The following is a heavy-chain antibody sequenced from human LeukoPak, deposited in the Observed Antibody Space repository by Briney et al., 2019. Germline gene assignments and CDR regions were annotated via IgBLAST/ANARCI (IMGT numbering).Heavy chain of an antibody. J-gene: IGHJ4*02. Sequence: GASVKISCKASGYTFTDYYMHWVQQAPGKGLEWMGRVDPEDGETIYAEKFQGRVTITADTSTDTAYMELSSLRSEDTAVYYCASPRRGFAFDYWGQGTLVTVSS. CDR1: GYTFTDYY. CDR3: ASPRRGFAFDY. D-gene: IGHD3-10*01. CDR2: VDPEDGET. V-gene: IGHV1-69-2*01.